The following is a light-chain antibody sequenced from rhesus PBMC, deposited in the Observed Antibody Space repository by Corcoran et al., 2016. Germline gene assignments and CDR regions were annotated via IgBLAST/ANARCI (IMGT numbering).Light chain of an antibody. Sequence: QAALTQPPSVSGSPGQSVTISCTGTSSDIGGYNYVSWYQQHPDKAPKLMIYDVSKRPSGVSDRFSGSKSGNTASLTISGLQAEDESDYYCSSYAGSYSFIFGAGTRLTVL. J-gene: IGLJ1*01. V-gene: IGLV2-23*01. CDR1: SSDIGGYNY. CDR2: DVS. CDR3: SSYAGSYSFI.